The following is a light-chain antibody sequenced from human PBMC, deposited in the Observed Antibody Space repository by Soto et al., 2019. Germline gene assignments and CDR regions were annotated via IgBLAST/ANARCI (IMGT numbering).Light chain of an antibody. CDR2: GAS. CDR3: QQYGSSGT. J-gene: IGKJ1*01. V-gene: IGKV3-20*01. Sequence: EIVLTQSPCTLSLSPGERATLSCRASQSVSSNLAWYQQKPGQAPRLLIYGASTRATGIPARFSGSGSGTDFTLTISRLEPEDFAVYYCQQYGSSGTFGQGTRWIS. CDR1: QSVSSN.